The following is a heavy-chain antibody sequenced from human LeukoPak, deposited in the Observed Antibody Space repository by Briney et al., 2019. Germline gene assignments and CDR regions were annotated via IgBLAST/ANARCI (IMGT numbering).Heavy chain of an antibody. CDR3: ATGSITHTRDP. D-gene: IGHD6-6*01. V-gene: IGHV1-2*02. Sequence: ASVKVSCQPSVYTFTDFYLNWVRQAPGQGLEWMGWLNPYSGATINAQRFQGRVTLTWDTSIGTAYMELTRLTSDDTAVYYCATGSITHTRDPWGQGTLVTVSS. J-gene: IGHJ5*02. CDR2: LNPYSGAT. CDR1: VYTFTDFY.